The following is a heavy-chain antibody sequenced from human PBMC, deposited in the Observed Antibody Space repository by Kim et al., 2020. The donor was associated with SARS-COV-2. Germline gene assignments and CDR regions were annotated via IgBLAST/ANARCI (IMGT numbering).Heavy chain of an antibody. V-gene: IGHV4-39*02. J-gene: IGHJ4*02. Sequence: SETLSLTCTVSGGSVSSSLYQWGWFRQPPGKGLEWIASIYYTGITYYNSPLKGRVTISMDTSKNHFSLKLSSVTAADTAVYYCARLASCATGSCHFDLWGQGTLVTVSS. CDR2: IYYTGIT. CDR3: ARLASCATGSCHFDL. CDR1: GGSVSSSLYQ. D-gene: IGHD2-15*01.